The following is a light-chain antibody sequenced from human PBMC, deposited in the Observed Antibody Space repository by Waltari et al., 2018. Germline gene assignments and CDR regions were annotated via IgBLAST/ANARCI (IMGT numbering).Light chain of an antibody. CDR1: SSNIGAGYD. V-gene: IGLV1-40*01. Sequence: SVLTQPPSVSGAPGQRVTISCTGSSSNIGAGYDVHWYQQLPGTAPKLLILGTSNRPWGVPGRFSGSKAGTSASLAITGRQAEDEAYYDCQSYDSSLGGGVFGGGTKLAV. CDR2: GTS. CDR3: QSYDSSLGGGV. J-gene: IGLJ2*01.